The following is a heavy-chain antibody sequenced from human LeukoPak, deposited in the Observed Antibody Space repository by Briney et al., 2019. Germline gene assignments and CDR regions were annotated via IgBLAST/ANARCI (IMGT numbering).Heavy chain of an antibody. CDR1: GFTFSDYY. J-gene: IGHJ5*02. CDR3: ARDAGGRTQREGWFDP. V-gene: IGHV3-11*04. CDR2: ISSGGMWI. D-gene: IGHD1-26*01. Sequence: GGALRLSCAASGFTFSDYYMSWLRQAPGKGVEGVSSISSGGMWIYYADSLKGRFTISRDNAKNSLYLQMKSLRVEDTAVYYCARDAGGRTQREGWFDPWGQGTLVTVSS.